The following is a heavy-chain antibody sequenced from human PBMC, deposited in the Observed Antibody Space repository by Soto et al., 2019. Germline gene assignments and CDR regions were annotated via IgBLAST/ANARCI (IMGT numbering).Heavy chain of an antibody. V-gene: IGHV1-69*13. J-gene: IGHJ4*02. CDR1: GGTFSSNA. CDR2: IIPIFGTA. CDR3: ARGVGATPADY. D-gene: IGHD1-26*01. Sequence: GTSVKVTCKASGGTFSSNASRWVRQAPGQGLEWMGGIIPIFGTANYAQKFQGRVTITADESTSTAYMELSSLRSEDTAVYYCARGVGATPADYWGQGTLVTVSS.